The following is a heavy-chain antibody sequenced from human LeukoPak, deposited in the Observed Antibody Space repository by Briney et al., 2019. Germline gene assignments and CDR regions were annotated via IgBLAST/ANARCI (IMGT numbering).Heavy chain of an antibody. J-gene: IGHJ4*02. D-gene: IGHD1-26*01. V-gene: IGHV4-38-2*01. CDR1: GYSISGGYY. Sequence: PSESLSLTCAVSGYSISGGYYWGWIRRPPGKGLEWIGSIYHSGSTYYNPSLKSRVTISVDTSKNQFSLKLSSVTAADTAVYYCARATFGNYYGFDYWGQGTLVTVSS. CDR2: IYHSGST. CDR3: ARATFGNYYGFDY.